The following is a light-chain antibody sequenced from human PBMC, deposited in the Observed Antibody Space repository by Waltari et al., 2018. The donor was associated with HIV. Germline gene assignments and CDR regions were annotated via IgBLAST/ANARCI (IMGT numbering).Light chain of an antibody. CDR1: QPISSW. CDR3: QQTDSFPYT. CDR2: AAS. V-gene: IGKV1D-12*01. J-gene: IGKJ2*01. Sequence: DIQMTQSPSSVSASVGDRVTITCRTSQPISSWLAWYQQKPGKAPELLIYAASSVQSLVPSRFSGSGSGTDFTLTISSLQPEDCATYYCQQTDSFPYTFGQGTKLRIK.